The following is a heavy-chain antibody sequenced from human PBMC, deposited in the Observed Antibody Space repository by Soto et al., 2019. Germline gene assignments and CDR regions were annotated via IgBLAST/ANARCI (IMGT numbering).Heavy chain of an antibody. V-gene: IGHV6-1*01. J-gene: IGHJ3*02. CDR3: ARNDRYDSSGPYAFDI. D-gene: IGHD3-22*01. Sequence: KQSQTLSLTCAISGDSVSSNSAAWNWIRQSPSRGLEWLGRTYYRSKWYNDYAVSVKSRITINPDTSKNQFSLQLNSVTPEDTAVYYCARNDRYDSSGPYAFDIWGQGTMVTVSS. CDR1: GDSVSSNSAA. CDR2: TYYRSKWYN.